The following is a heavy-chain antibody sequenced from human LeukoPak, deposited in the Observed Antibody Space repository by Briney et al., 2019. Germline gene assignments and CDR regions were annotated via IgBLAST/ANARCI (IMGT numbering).Heavy chain of an antibody. Sequence: SETLSLTCAVYGGSFSGYYWSWIRQPPGKGLEWIGEINHSGSTNYNPSLKSRVTISVDTSKNQFSLKLSSVTAADTAVYHCARGPEYSSGWYKRQNWFDPWGQGTLVTVSS. D-gene: IGHD6-19*01. CDR2: INHSGST. CDR3: ARGPEYSSGWYKRQNWFDP. V-gene: IGHV4-34*01. J-gene: IGHJ5*02. CDR1: GGSFSGYY.